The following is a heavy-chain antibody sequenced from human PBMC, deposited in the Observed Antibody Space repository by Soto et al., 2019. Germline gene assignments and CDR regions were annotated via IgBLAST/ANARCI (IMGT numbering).Heavy chain of an antibody. Sequence: SETLSLTCTVSGGSISSYYWSWIRQPPGKGLEWIGYIYYSGSTNYNPSLKSRVTISVDTSKNQFSLKLSSVTAADTAVYYCARTGTYRTTDFDYWGQGTLVTVSS. CDR3: ARTGTYRTTDFDY. CDR2: IYYSGST. V-gene: IGHV4-59*08. CDR1: GGSISSYY. J-gene: IGHJ4*02. D-gene: IGHD5-12*01.